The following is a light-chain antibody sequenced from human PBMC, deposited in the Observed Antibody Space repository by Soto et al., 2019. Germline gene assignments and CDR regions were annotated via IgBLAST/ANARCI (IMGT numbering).Light chain of an antibody. CDR1: SSDIGGYNH. CDR3: SSYTSGSTV. V-gene: IGLV2-14*01. J-gene: IGLJ3*02. Sequence: QSALTQPASVSASPGQSITLSCAGTSSDIGGYNHVSWYQQHPGKAPKLLIYDVSSRPSGVSNRFSASKSGNTASLTISGLQADVEADYYCSSYTSGSTVFGGGTKLTVL. CDR2: DVS.